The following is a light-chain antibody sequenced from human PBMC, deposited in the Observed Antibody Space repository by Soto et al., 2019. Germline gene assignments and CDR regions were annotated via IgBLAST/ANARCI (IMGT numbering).Light chain of an antibody. V-gene: IGLV2-14*01. J-gene: IGLJ1*01. CDR1: SSDVGGYNY. Sequence: QSVLTQPASVSGSPGQSITISCTGTSSDVGGYNYVSWYQQHPGKAPKLMIYDVSNRPSGVSNRFSGSKSGNTASLIISGLQAEDEADYYCSSYTSSSTLYVFGTGTRSPS. CDR3: SSYTSSSTLYV. CDR2: DVS.